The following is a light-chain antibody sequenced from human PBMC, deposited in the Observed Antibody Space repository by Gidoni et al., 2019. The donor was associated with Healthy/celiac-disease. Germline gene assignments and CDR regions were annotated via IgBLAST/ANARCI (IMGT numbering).Light chain of an antibody. CDR2: KAS. Sequence: LQMTQSPSTLSASVGYVVNITCRASQSISSWFAWYQQKPGKAPKLLIYKASSLESGVPARFSGSGSGTEFTLTISSLQPDDFATYYCQQYNSWWTFGQGTKVEIK. J-gene: IGKJ1*01. CDR3: QQYNSWWT. CDR1: QSISSW. V-gene: IGKV1-5*03.